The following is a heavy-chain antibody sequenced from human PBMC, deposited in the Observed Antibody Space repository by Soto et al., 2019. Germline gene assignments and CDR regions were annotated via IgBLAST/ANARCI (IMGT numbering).Heavy chain of an antibody. CDR2: IYYSGST. J-gene: IGHJ6*02. V-gene: IGHV4-39*01. CDR1: GGSISSSSYY. Sequence: QLQLQESGPGLVKPSETLSLTCTVSGGSISSSSYYWGWIRQPPGKGLEWIGSIYYSGSTYYNPSLKSRVTISVDTSKNQFSLKLSSVTAADTAVYYCARHEGRYGSGSYYNVYYGMDVWGQGTTVTVSS. CDR3: ARHEGRYGSGSYYNVYYGMDV. D-gene: IGHD3-10*01.